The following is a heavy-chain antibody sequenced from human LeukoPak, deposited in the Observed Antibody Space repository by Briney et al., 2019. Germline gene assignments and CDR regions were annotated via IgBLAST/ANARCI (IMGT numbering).Heavy chain of an antibody. V-gene: IGHV4-61*01. CDR2: ISNSWST. J-gene: IGHJ6*03. D-gene: IGHD3-3*01. CDR1: GDSVSSGSHY. Sequence: PSETLSLTCTVSGDSVSSGSHYWIWIRQPPGKGLEGIGYISNSWSTNYNPSLTSRVTISVETSKNQLSLNLNSVTAAATAVYYCARSYYDFWSGSYYYYMDVWGKGTTVTVSS. CDR3: ARSYYDFWSGSYYYYMDV.